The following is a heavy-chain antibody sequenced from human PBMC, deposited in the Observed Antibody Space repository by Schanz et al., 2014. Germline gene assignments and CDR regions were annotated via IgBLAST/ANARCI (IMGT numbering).Heavy chain of an antibody. Sequence: QVQLVESGGGVVQPGRSLKLSCAASGFTFSSYGMHWVRQAPGQGLEWVAAMSYDGSIKYYGDSVKGRFTISRDNSKNTLYLHMNTLRSEDTAVYSCARDRGCCSGGSCLTFDYWGQGTLVTVSS. D-gene: IGHD2-15*01. CDR3: ARDRGCCSGGSCLTFDY. CDR1: GFTFSSYG. V-gene: IGHV3-30*03. J-gene: IGHJ4*02. CDR2: MSYDGSIK.